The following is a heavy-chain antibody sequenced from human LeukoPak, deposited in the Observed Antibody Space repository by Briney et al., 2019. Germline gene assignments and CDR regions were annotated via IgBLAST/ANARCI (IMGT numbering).Heavy chain of an antibody. CDR3: ERAGQYCGGDCFYFDY. CDR2: IIPIFGIA. J-gene: IGHJ4*02. Sequence: SVKVSCKASGGTFSSYAISWVRQAPRQGLEGRGRIIPIFGIANYAQKLQGRVTITEDKYTSTAYMELRRLRSEDTAVYYCERAGQYCGGDCFYFDYWGQGTLVTVSS. V-gene: IGHV1-69*04. CDR1: GGTFSSYA. D-gene: IGHD2-21*02.